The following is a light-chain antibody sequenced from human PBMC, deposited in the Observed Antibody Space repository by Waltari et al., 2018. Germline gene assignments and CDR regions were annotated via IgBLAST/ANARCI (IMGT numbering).Light chain of an antibody. Sequence: QSALTQPASVSGSPGQSITISCTGTSRDVGAYTYVSWYQQYPGTAPKLMIYAVSNRPSGISDRFSGSKSGNTASLTISGLRAEDEADYYCSSYTTSGSLVFGGGTKVTV. J-gene: IGLJ3*02. CDR3: SSYTTSGSLV. V-gene: IGLV2-14*01. CDR1: SRDVGAYTY. CDR2: AVS.